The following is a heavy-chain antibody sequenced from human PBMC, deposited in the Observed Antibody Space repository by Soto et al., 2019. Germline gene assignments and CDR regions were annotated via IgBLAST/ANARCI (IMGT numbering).Heavy chain of an antibody. J-gene: IGHJ6*02. CDR2: IIPIFGTA. Sequence: ASVKVSCKASGGTFSSYAISWVRQAPGQGLEWMGGIIPIFGTANYAQKFQGRVTITADESTSTAYMELSSLRSEDTAVYYCASPFRQRYGMDVWGQGTTVTVSS. CDR3: ASPFRQRYGMDV. V-gene: IGHV1-69*01. CDR1: GGTFSSYA.